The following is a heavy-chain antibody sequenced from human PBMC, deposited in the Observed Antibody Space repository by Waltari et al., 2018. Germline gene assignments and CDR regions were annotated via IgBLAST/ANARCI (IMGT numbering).Heavy chain of an antibody. CDR2: INHSGST. J-gene: IGHJ3*02. CDR1: GGSFSGYY. CDR3: ARVYRAITMVRGVDAFDI. D-gene: IGHD3-10*01. Sequence: QVQLQQWGAGLLKPSETLSLTCAVYGGSFSGYYWSWIRQPPGKGLEWIGEINHSGSTNYNPSLKSRVTIAVDTSKNQFSLKLSSVTAADTAVYYCARVYRAITMVRGVDAFDIWGQGTMVTVSS. V-gene: IGHV4-34*01.